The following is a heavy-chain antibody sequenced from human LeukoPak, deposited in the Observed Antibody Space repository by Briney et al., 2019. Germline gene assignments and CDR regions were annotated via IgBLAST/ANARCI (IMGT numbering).Heavy chain of an antibody. CDR3: ARWLQPTRGFDY. CDR2: IYYSGST. CDR1: GGSISSSSYY. Sequence: PSETLSLTCTVSGGSISSSSYYWGWIRQPPGKGLEWIGSIYYSGSTYYNPSLKSRVTISVDTSKNQFSLKLSSVTAADTAVYYCARWLQPTRGFDYWGQGTLVTVSS. J-gene: IGHJ4*02. D-gene: IGHD5-24*01. V-gene: IGHV4-39*07.